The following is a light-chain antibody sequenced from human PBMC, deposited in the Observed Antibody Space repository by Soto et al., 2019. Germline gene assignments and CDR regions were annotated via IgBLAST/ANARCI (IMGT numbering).Light chain of an antibody. CDR3: QQTYSAPPT. J-gene: IGKJ1*01. CDR1: QSLVHSDGNTY. Sequence: DIVLTQTPLSSAVTLGQPASISCRSSQSLVHSDGNTYLSWLHQRPGQPPRLLLYKISNRFSGVPDRFSGSGAGTDFTLKISRVEAEDFATYFCQQTYSAPPTFGQGTKVDIK. CDR2: KIS. V-gene: IGKV2-24*01.